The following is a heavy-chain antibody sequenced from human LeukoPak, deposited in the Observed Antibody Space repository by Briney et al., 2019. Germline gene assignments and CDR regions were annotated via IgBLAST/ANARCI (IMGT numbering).Heavy chain of an antibody. V-gene: IGHV1-69*05. J-gene: IGHJ4*02. CDR3: ARLSSGSLPFDY. D-gene: IGHD3-22*01. Sequence: KISCKGSGYSFTNYWIGWVRQAPGQGLEWMGGIIPIFGTANYAQKFQGRVAITTDESTSTAYMELSSLRSEDTAVYYCARLSSGSLPFDYWGQGTLVTVSS. CDR2: IIPIFGTA. CDR1: GYSFTNYW.